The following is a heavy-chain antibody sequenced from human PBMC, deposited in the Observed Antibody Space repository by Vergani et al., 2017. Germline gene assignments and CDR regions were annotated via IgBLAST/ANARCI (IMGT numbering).Heavy chain of an antibody. V-gene: IGHV3-30*02. CDR1: GFTFNSYG. Sequence: QVQLVESGGGVVQPGGSLRLSCAASGFTFNSYGMHWVRQAPGKGLEWVASIRSDESRRYYGDSMEGPFTISRDNSKNTLYLQMKSLRPEDTAVYYCAKEGGGYCSGETGYPEYWGQGTLVIVSS. J-gene: IGHJ4*02. D-gene: IGHD2-15*01. CDR3: AKEGGGYCSGETGYPEY. CDR2: IRSDESRR.